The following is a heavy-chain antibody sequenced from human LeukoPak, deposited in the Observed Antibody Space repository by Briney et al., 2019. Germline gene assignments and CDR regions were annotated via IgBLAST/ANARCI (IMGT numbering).Heavy chain of an antibody. Sequence: TGGSLRLSCAASGFTVSSYYMTWVRQAPGKGLERVSVIYSGGSTYYADSVKGRVAISRDNSKNTVFLQMNSVRAEDTAVYYCARSYSNHLFGMDVWGQGTAVTVSS. D-gene: IGHD4-11*01. CDR2: IYSGGST. V-gene: IGHV3-66*01. J-gene: IGHJ6*02. CDR1: GFTVSSYY. CDR3: ARSYSNHLFGMDV.